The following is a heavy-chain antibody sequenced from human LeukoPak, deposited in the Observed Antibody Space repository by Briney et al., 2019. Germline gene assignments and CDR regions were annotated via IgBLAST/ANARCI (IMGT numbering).Heavy chain of an antibody. CDR3: AKDRLGYCSSTSCHGGARYFDY. Sequence: PGGSLRLSCAASGFTFSSYSMNWVRQAPGKGLEWVSSISSSSSYIYYADSVKGRFTISRDNSKNTLYLQMNSLRAEDTAVYYCAKDRLGYCSSTSCHGGARYFDYWGQGTLVTVSS. J-gene: IGHJ4*02. CDR2: ISSSSSYI. V-gene: IGHV3-21*04. CDR1: GFTFSSYS. D-gene: IGHD2-2*01.